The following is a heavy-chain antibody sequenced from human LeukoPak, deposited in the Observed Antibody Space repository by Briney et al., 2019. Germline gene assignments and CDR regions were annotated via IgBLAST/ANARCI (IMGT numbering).Heavy chain of an antibody. J-gene: IGHJ4*02. V-gene: IGHV3-74*01. CDR2: IKSDGDGSGT. D-gene: IGHD6-13*01. CDR1: GFTLGSYW. Sequence: RTGGSLRLSCAASGFTLGSYWMHWVRQAPGKGLVWVSRIKSDGDGSGTTYADSVKGRFTISRDNSKNTLYLQMNSLRAEDTAVYFCAKDASFSSSWTFDYWGQGTLVTVSS. CDR3: AKDASFSSSWTFDY.